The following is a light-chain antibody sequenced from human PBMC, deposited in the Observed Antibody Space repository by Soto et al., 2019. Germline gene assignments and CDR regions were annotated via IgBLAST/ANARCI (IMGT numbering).Light chain of an antibody. CDR3: QQRTIWPPLT. J-gene: IGKJ4*01. CDR1: QSVSSY. Sequence: EIVLTQSPATLSLSPGERATLSCRASQSVSSYLAWYQKKPGQAPRLLIYDASNRATGIPARFSGSGSGTDFTPTISSLEPEDFAVYYCQQRTIWPPLTFGGGTKVEVK. CDR2: DAS. V-gene: IGKV3-11*01.